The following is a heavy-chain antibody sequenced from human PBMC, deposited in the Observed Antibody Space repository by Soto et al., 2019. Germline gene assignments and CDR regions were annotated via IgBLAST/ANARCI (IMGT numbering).Heavy chain of an antibody. D-gene: IGHD3-9*01. CDR3: ARSGYYDILTGYSPPGYFDF. CDR1: GGSISPYY. J-gene: IGHJ4*02. Sequence: SETLSLTCTVSGGSISPYYWSWIRQPPGKGLEWVGYIYYGGSTSYNPSLKSRITISLDTSRNQFSLKLSSVTAADTAVYYCARSGYYDILTGYSPPGYFDFWGQGTLVTVS. CDR2: IYYGGST. V-gene: IGHV4-59*12.